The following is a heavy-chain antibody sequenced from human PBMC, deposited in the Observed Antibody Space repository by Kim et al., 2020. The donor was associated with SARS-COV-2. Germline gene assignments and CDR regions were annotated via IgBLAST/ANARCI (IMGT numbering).Heavy chain of an antibody. J-gene: IGHJ4*02. V-gene: IGHV4-31*03. CDR3: ATGNPYFNS. CDR1: GGSISSDQYY. CDR2: IYYNGNT. Sequence: SETLSLTCTVSGGSISSDQYYWTWIRQHPEKGLGWIGNIYYNGNTYRNPSLMSRVTMSVDTSKNHFSLSLRSVTAADTAVYYCATGNPYFNSWGQGILVTVSS.